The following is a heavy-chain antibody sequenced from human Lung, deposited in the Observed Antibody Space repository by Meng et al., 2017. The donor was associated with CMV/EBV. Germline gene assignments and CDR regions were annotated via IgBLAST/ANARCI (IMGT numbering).Heavy chain of an antibody. CDR1: GGSISSSSYY. V-gene: IGHV4-39*07. D-gene: IGHD2/OR15-2a*01. J-gene: IGHJ6*02. CDR3: ARGVISSNYYYHGMDV. Sequence: SETLSLXCTVSGGSISSSSYYWGWIRQPPGKGLEWIGSIYYSGSTYYNPSLKSRVTISVDTSKNQFSLKLSSVTAADTAVYYCARGVISSNYYYHGMDVXGQGXTVTVSS. CDR2: IYYSGST.